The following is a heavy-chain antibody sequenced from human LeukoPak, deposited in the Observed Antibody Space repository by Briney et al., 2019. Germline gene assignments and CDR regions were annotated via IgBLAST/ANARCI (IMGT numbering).Heavy chain of an antibody. CDR2: INADNGDT. J-gene: IGHJ3*02. V-gene: IGHV1-3*01. CDR3: ASDAFDI. Sequence: GASVKVSCKASGYLFTSYAMYWVRQAPGQRLEWMGWINADNGDTRYSQKLQGRVTMTGDTSASTTYMELSSLRSEDTAVYYCASDAFDIWGQGTMVTVSS. CDR1: GYLFTSYA.